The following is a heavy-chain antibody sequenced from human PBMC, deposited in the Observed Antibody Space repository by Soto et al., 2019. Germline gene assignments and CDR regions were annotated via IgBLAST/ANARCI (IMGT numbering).Heavy chain of an antibody. CDR1: GLTLSDFG. CDR3: AKDFKVSGGHYGSLNYYYGMDV. V-gene: IGHV3-30*18. CDR2: ISYDGILK. D-gene: IGHD3-3*02. Sequence: GSMRLSCAASGLTLSDFGMHWVRQAPGKGLELVAIISYDGILKYYADSVKGRFTISRDTSKGAVYLQMNRLTPEETDVYYCAKDFKVSGGHYGSLNYYYGMDVWGQGTTVTVSS. J-gene: IGHJ6*02.